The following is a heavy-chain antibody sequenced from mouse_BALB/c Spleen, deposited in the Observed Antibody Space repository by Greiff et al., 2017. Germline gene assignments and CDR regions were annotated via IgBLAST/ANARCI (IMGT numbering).Heavy chain of an antibody. CDR2: ISDGGSYT. D-gene: IGHD1-1*01. V-gene: IGHV5-4*02. J-gene: IGHJ4*01. CDR3: ARDPYYGSRRGAMDY. Sequence: VQLKESGGGLVKPGGSLKLSCAASGFTFSDYYMYWVRQTPEQGLEWVATISDGGSYTYYPDSVKGRFTISRDNAKNNLYLQMSSLKSEDTAMYYCARDPYYGSRRGAMDYWGQGTSVTVSS. CDR1: GFTFSDYY.